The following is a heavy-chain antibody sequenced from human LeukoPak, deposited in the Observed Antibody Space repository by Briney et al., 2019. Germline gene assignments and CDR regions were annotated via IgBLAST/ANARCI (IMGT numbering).Heavy chain of an antibody. V-gene: IGHV1-2*02. Sequence: ASVKVSCKASGYTFSGYYMHWVRQAPGQGLESMVWINSNSGARNYAPKFQGRVTFSRENSISTAYMELSSLRSDDTAIYYCARGRGGATTGFDHWGQGTLVTVSS. D-gene: IGHD1-26*01. CDR2: INSNSGAR. J-gene: IGHJ4*02. CDR1: GYTFSGYY. CDR3: ARGRGGATTGFDH.